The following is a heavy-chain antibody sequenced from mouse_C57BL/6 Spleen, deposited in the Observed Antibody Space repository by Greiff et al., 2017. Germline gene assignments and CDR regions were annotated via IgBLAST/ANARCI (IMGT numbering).Heavy chain of an antibody. Sequence: EVQLMESGGGLVQPGGSLKLSCAASGFTFSDYYMYWVRQTPETRLEWVAYISNGGGSTYYPDTVQGRFTISRDNAKNTLYLQMSRLKSEDTAMYYCARGASPYYCGSSSGAMDYWGQGTSVTVSS. CDR1: GFTFSDYY. CDR3: ARGASPYYCGSSSGAMDY. V-gene: IGHV5-12*01. D-gene: IGHD1-1*01. J-gene: IGHJ4*01. CDR2: ISNGGGST.